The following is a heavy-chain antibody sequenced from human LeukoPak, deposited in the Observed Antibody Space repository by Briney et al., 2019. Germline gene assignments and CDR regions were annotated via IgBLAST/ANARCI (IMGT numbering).Heavy chain of an antibody. Sequence: GRSLRLSCAASGFTFSSYGMHWVRQAPDKGLEWVATISYDGKNEYYADSVRGRFTVSRDNSKNTLYLQMNSLRAEDAAVYYCAKDSEHSYGDYWSQGTLVTVSS. D-gene: IGHD5-18*01. V-gene: IGHV3-30*18. CDR1: GFTFSSYG. CDR3: AKDSEHSYGDY. CDR2: ISYDGKNE. J-gene: IGHJ4*02.